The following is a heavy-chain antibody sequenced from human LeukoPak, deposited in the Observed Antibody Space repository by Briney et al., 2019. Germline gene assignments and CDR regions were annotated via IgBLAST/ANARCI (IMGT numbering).Heavy chain of an antibody. V-gene: IGHV4-34*01. D-gene: IGHD6-6*01. CDR3: ARGYSSSSGEYFDY. CDR1: GGSFSDYY. CDR2: INHSGST. J-gene: IGHJ4*02. Sequence: SETLSLTCAVYGGSFSDYYWSWIRQPPGKGLEWIGEINHSGSTNYNPSLKSRVTISVDTSKNQFSLKLSSVTAADTAVYYCARGYSSSSGEYFDYWGQGTLVTVSS.